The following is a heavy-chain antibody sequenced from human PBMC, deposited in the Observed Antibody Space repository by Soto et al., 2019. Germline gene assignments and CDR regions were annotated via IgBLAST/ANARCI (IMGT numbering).Heavy chain of an antibody. CDR1: GFTFSSYG. CDR2: ISYDGSNK. D-gene: IGHD3-10*01. CDR3: AKDGPSIQDSQLWFGELLSYYYYYYMDV. Sequence: GGSLRLSCAASGFTFSSYGMHWVRQAPGKGLEWVAVISYDGSNKYYADSVKGRFTISRDNSKNTLYLQMNSLRAEDTAGYYCAKDGPSIQDSQLWFGELLSYYYYYYMDVWGKGTTVTVSS. V-gene: IGHV3-30*18. J-gene: IGHJ6*03.